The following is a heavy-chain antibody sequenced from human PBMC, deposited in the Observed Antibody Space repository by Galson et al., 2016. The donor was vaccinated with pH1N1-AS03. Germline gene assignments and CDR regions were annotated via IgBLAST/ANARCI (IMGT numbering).Heavy chain of an antibody. CDR2: IHPRDSDT. J-gene: IGHJ4*01. Sequence: QSGAEVKKPGESVKISCKGSGYSFSDYWIAWVRQMPGKGLEWMGIIHPRDSDTRYSPSFQGRVSISADKSIGTAYLQWSSLKAPDTATYYCARHLSSPFSSSSGYWGHGTLVTVSS. V-gene: IGHV5-51*01. CDR1: GYSFSDYW. CDR3: ARHLSSPFSSSSGY. D-gene: IGHD6-13*01.